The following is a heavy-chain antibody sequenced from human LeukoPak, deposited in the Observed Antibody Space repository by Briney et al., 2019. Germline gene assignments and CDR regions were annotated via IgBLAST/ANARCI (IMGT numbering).Heavy chain of an antibody. CDR2: INPNSGGT. CDR1: GYTFTGYY. CDR3: ARERKVDTAMVDLGYYYYYGMDV. D-gene: IGHD5-18*01. V-gene: IGHV1-2*04. Sequence: ASVKVSCKASGYTFTGYYMHWVRQAPGQGLEWMGWINPNSGGTNYAQKFQGWVTMTRDTSTSTVYMELSSLRSEDTAVYYCARERKVDTAMVDLGYYYYYGMDVWGQGTTVTVSS. J-gene: IGHJ6*02.